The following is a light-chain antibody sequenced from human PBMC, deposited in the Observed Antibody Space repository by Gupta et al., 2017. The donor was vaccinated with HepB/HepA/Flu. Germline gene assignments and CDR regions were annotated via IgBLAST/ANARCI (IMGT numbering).Light chain of an antibody. J-gene: IGKJ1*01. CDR1: QTIRSW. CDR3: QHENSFPWT. Sequence: DIQMTQSPSTLSTSVGDRVTITCRASQTIRSWLAWYQQKPGKAPKLLLYKASSLESGVPSRFSGSGSGTEFTLTISSLQPDDFATYYCQHENSFPWTFGQGTKVEIK. V-gene: IGKV1-5*03. CDR2: KAS.